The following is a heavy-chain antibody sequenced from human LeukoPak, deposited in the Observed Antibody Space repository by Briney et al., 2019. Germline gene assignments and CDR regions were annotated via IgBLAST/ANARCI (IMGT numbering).Heavy chain of an antibody. CDR2: SRSKGHRYST. Sequence: GGSLSLSCAASGFSFSDYYMDWVRQVPGRGLEWIGRSRSKGHRYSTEYAASVRGRFTVSRDESKDLLFLQMTSLKSEDTAVYYCARGSYCSGGVCPAPFDSWGQGSLVTVSS. V-gene: IGHV3-72*01. J-gene: IGHJ4*02. D-gene: IGHD2-8*02. CDR3: ARGSYCSGGVCPAPFDS. CDR1: GFSFSDYY.